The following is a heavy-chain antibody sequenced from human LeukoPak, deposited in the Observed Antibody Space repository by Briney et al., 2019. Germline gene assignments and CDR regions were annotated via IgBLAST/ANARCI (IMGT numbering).Heavy chain of an antibody. V-gene: IGHV4-34*01. CDR3: AKLYSSSSRDAFDV. CDR1: GASFSGYY. CDR2: INHSGST. J-gene: IGHJ3*01. D-gene: IGHD6-6*01. Sequence: PSETLSLTCAVYGASFSGYYRSWIRQPPGKGLEWIGEINHSGSTNYNVSLESRVTMSVDTSKNQFTLKLNSVTAADTAVYYCAKLYSSSSRDAFDVWGPGTMVTVSS.